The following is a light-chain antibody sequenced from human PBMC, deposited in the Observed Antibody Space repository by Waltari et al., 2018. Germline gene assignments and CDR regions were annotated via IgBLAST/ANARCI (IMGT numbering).Light chain of an antibody. CDR2: RAS. V-gene: IGKV1-5*03. Sequence: DIQMTQSPSTVSASVGDRVTITCRASQSITNWLAWYQQKPGKAPKLLIYRASNLESGVPSRFSGSGSGTEFTLTISSLQPDDFATYYCQQYDNYWTFGQGTKVEIK. CDR3: QQYDNYWT. CDR1: QSITNW. J-gene: IGKJ1*01.